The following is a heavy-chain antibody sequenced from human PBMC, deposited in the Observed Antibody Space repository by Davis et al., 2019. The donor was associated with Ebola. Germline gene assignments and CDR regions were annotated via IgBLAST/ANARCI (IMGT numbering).Heavy chain of an antibody. CDR1: GGSFSGYY. CDR3: ARGRMWLPVATITKYFDY. V-gene: IGHV4-34*01. CDR2: IYYSGST. J-gene: IGHJ4*02. D-gene: IGHD5-12*01. Sequence: PSETLSLTCAVYGGSFSGYYWSWIRQHPGKGLEWIGYIYYSGSTNYNPSLKSRVTISVDTSKNQFSLKLSSVTAADTAVYYCARGRMWLPVATITKYFDYWGQGTLVTVSS.